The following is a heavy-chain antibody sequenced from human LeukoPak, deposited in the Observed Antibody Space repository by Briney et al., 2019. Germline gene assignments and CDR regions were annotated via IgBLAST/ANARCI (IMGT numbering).Heavy chain of an antibody. Sequence: KPSETLSLTCTVSGGSISSSSYYWGWIRQPPGKGLEWIGSIYYSGSTYYNPSLKNRVTISVDTSKNQFSLKLSSVTAADTAVYYCARFNIRANYYYYMDVWGKGTTVTVSS. D-gene: IGHD3-3*02. V-gene: IGHV4-39*01. CDR3: ARFNIRANYYYYMDV. CDR2: IYYSGST. J-gene: IGHJ6*03. CDR1: GGSISSSSYY.